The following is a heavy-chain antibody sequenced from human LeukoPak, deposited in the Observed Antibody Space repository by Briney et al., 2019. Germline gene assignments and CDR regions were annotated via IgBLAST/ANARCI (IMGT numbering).Heavy chain of an antibody. CDR1: GGTFSSYA. CDR2: IIPIFGTA. V-gene: IGHV1-69*05. Sequence: GSSVKVSCKASGGTFSSYAISWVRQAPGQRLEWMGGIIPIFGTANYAQKFQGRVTITTDESTSTAYMELSSLRSEDTAVYYCATRPYYYDSSGFAFDIWGQGTMVTVSS. D-gene: IGHD3-22*01. CDR3: ATRPYYYDSSGFAFDI. J-gene: IGHJ3*02.